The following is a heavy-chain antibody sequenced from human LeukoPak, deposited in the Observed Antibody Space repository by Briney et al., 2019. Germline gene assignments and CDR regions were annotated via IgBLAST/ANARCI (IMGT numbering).Heavy chain of an antibody. CDR3: ARVGSRVAVRRSPTVFDP. CDR1: GGSISSLAYY. D-gene: IGHD3-22*01. J-gene: IGHJ5*02. Sequence: SETLSLTCTVSGGSISSLAYYWGWIRQSPGKGLEWIGNIYSFGSTYYTPSLMSRCTISADRSKNQFSLMMNAVTAADTAVYYCARVGSRVAVRRSPTVFDPWGQGTLVIVSS. CDR2: IYSFGST. V-gene: IGHV4-39*07.